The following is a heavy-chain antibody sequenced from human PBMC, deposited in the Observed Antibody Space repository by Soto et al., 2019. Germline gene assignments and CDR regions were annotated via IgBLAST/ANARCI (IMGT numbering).Heavy chain of an antibody. J-gene: IGHJ4*02. CDR2: ISYDGSNK. CDR1: GFTFSSYA. Sequence: GGSLRLSCAASGFTFSSYAMHWVRQAPGKGLEWVAVISYDGSNKYYADSVKGRFTISRDNSKNTLYLQMNSLRAEDTAVYYCARDESGYDLGSYYFDYWGQGTLVTVSS. CDR3: ARDESGYDLGSYYFDY. V-gene: IGHV3-30-3*01. D-gene: IGHD5-12*01.